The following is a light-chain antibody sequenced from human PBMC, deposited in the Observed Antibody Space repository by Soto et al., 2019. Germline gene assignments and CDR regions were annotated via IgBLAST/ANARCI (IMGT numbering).Light chain of an antibody. V-gene: IGKV3-20*01. Sequence: EIVLTQSPATLSLSPVERATISCRASQSVGNYLAWYQQKPGQAPRLLIYGASTRATGIPDRFSGSGSGTDFTLTISRLEPEDFAVYYCQQYGSSGTFGQGTKVDIK. CDR3: QQYGSSGT. CDR1: QSVGNY. CDR2: GAS. J-gene: IGKJ1*01.